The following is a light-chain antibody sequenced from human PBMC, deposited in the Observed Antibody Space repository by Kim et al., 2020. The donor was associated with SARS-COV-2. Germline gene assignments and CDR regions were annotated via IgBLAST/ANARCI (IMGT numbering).Light chain of an antibody. V-gene: IGLV2-14*03. CDR1: SSDVGGYNY. CDR2: DVT. J-gene: IGLJ1*01. Sequence: QSALTQPASVSGSPGQSITISCTGTSSDVGGYNYVSWYQQYPGKAPKLMLYDVTKRPSGVSNRFSGSKSGNMASLTISGLQAEDEADYYCSSYRSSGYVFGTETKVTVL. CDR3: SSYRSSGYV.